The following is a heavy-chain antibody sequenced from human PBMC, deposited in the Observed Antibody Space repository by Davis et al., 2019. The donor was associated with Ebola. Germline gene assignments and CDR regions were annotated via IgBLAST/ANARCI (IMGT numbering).Heavy chain of an antibody. CDR1: GFTFRDYY. V-gene: IGHV3-21*01. J-gene: IGHJ6*04. CDR2: ISSSSSYI. Sequence: GESLKISCAASGFTFRDYYMTWVRQAPGKGLEWVSSISSSSSYIYYADSVKGRFTISRDNAKNSLYLQMNSLRAEDTAVYYCARDIFSTHGGEYYYYYGMDVWGKGTTVTVSS. D-gene: IGHD3-16*01. CDR3: ARDIFSTHGGEYYYYYGMDV.